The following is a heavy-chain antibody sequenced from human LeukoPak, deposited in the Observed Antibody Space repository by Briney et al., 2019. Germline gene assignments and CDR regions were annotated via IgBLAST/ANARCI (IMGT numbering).Heavy chain of an antibody. CDR2: ISYDGSNK. V-gene: IGHV3-30*18. CDR3: AKDPSTTVTTDYFDY. D-gene: IGHD4-17*01. J-gene: IGHJ4*02. CDR1: GFTFSSYG. Sequence: GGSLRLSCAASGFTFSSYGMHWVRQAPGKGREWVAVISYDGSNKYYADSVKGRFTISRDNSKNTLYLQMNSLRAEDTAVYYCAKDPSTTVTTDYFDYWGQGTLVTVSS.